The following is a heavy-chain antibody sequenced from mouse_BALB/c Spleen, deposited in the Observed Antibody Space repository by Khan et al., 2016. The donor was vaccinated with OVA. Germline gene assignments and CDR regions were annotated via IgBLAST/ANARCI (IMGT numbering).Heavy chain of an antibody. J-gene: IGHJ3*01. Sequence: EVQLVESGGDLVKPGGSLKLSCAASGFTFSTYGMSWVRQTPDKRLEWVATISTGGHYTYYPDSVKGRFTISRDNAKNTLYLQMTSLTSEDPAMFYCARLAYYYDSEGFAYWGQGTLVTVSA. CDR1: GFTFSTYG. CDR2: ISTGGHYT. CDR3: ARLAYYYDSEGFAY. V-gene: IGHV5-6*01. D-gene: IGHD1-1*01.